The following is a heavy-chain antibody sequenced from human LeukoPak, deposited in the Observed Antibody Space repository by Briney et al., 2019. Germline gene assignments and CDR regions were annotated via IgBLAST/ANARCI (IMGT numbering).Heavy chain of an antibody. V-gene: IGHV4-4*07. CDR2: IYTSGST. CDR3: AGAHSRGYYYYMDV. CDR1: GGSISSYY. D-gene: IGHD5-24*01. J-gene: IGHJ6*03. Sequence: KASETLSLTCTVSGGSISSYYWSWIRQPAGKGLEWIGRIYTSGSTNYNPSLKSRVTMSVDTSKNQFSLKLSSVTAADTAVYYCAGAHSRGYYYYMDVWGRGTTVTISS.